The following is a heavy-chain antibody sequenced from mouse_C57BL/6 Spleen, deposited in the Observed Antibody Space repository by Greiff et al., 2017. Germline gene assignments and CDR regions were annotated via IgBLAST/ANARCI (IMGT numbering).Heavy chain of an antibody. Sequence: EVQLQQSGPELVKPGASVKISCKASGYTFPDYYMNWVKQSHGKSLEWIGDINPNNGGTSYNQKFKGKATLTVDKSSSTAYMELRSLTSEDSAVYYCARGGSSYWFAYWGQGTLVTVSA. CDR1: GYTFPDYY. D-gene: IGHD1-1*01. CDR3: ARGGSSYWFAY. J-gene: IGHJ3*01. CDR2: INPNNGGT. V-gene: IGHV1-26*01.